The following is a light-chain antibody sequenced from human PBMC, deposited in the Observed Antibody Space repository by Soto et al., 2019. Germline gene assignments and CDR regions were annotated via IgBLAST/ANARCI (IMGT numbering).Light chain of an antibody. CDR1: SSNIGAGYD. CDR3: QSYDSSPSGYV. CDR2: ANR. V-gene: IGLV1-40*01. J-gene: IGLJ1*01. Sequence: QSVLTQPPSVSGAPGQRVTISCTGSSSNIGAGYDVHWYQQLPGTAPKLLIYANRHRPAGVPDRFSASKSDTSASLAITGLQAEDEADYYCQSYDSSPSGYVFGTGTKLTVL.